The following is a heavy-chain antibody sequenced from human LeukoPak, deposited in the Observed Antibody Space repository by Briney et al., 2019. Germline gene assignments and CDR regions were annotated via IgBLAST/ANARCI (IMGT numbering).Heavy chain of an antibody. CDR3: AKGGGSYYSAFDI. D-gene: IGHD1-26*01. Sequence: PGGSLRLSCAASGLPFSSYAMSWAHEAPGKGLEWVSAISGSGGSTYYADSVKGRFTISRDNSKNTLYLQMNSLRAEDTAVYYCAKGGGSYYSAFDIWGQGTMVTVSS. J-gene: IGHJ3*02. CDR1: GLPFSSYA. V-gene: IGHV3-23*01. CDR2: ISGSGGST.